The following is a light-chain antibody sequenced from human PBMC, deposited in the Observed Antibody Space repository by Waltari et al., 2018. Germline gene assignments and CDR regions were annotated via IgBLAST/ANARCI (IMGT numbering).Light chain of an antibody. CDR2: RTS. CDR3: QEYVSTFALS. Sequence: DIQLTQSPSTLSASVGDRVTITCRARQNINVGLAWYQQKPGKAPKLLIYRTSSLEDGVPSRFSGSGSGTEFTLTITSLQPDDFATYFCQEYVSTFALSFGGGTIVE. V-gene: IGKV1-5*03. J-gene: IGKJ4*01. CDR1: QNINVG.